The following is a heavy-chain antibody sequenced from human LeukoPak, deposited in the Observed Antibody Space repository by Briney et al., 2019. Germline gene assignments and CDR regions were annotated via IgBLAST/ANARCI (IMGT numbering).Heavy chain of an antibody. J-gene: IGHJ3*02. V-gene: IGHV3-15*01. Sequence: PGGSLRLSCAASGLTFGNAWMSWVRQAPGKGLEWVGRIKNRADGGTTDYAAPVKGRFTISRDDSRNTLYLQMNSLRAEDTAVYYCARDLVSGAYTFDIWGQGTMVTVSS. CDR3: ARDLVSGAYTFDI. D-gene: IGHD3-16*01. CDR1: GLTFGNAW. CDR2: IKNRADGGTT.